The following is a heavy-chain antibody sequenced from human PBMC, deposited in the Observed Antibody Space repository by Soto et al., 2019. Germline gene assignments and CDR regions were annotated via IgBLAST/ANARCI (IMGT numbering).Heavy chain of an antibody. V-gene: IGHV5-51*01. CDR2: IYPGDSDT. D-gene: IGHD5-12*01. Sequence: PGEPQRISGRGSRCSFTSYCIVLVRPMPGKGLEWMGIIYPGDSDTRYSPSFQDQVTISADKSISTAYLQWSSLKASDTAMYYCARQGASGYDFEVWGQGTNVKGSS. CDR3: ARQGASGYDFEV. J-gene: IGHJ3*01. CDR1: RCSFTSYC.